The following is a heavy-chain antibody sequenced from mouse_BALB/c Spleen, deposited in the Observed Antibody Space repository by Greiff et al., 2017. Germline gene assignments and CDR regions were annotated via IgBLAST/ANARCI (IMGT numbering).Heavy chain of an antibody. J-gene: IGHJ4*01. D-gene: IGHD1-1*01. CDR3: ASVAPYAMDY. Sequence: VQLQQSGGGLVQPGGSRKLSCAASGFTFSSFVMHWVRQAPEKGLEWVAYISSGSSTIYYADTVKGRFTISRDNPKNTLFLQMTSLRSEDTAMYYCASVAPYAMDYWGQGTSVTVSS. CDR1: GFTFSSFV. V-gene: IGHV5-17*02. CDR2: ISSGSSTI.